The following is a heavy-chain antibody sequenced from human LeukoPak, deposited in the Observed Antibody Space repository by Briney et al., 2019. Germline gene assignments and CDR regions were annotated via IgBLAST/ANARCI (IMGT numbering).Heavy chain of an antibody. CDR3: ARDQFSSGWFDY. J-gene: IGHJ4*02. Sequence: PGGSLRLSCAASGFTFSSYSMNWVRQAPGKGLEWVSSISSSSSYIYYADSVKGRFTTSRDNAKNSLYLQMNSLRAEDTAVYYCARDQFSSGWFDYWGQGTLVTVSS. V-gene: IGHV3-21*01. CDR1: GFTFSSYS. D-gene: IGHD6-19*01. CDR2: ISSSSSYI.